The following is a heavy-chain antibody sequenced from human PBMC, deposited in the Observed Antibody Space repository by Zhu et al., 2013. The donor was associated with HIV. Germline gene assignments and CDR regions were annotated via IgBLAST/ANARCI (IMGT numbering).Heavy chain of an antibody. Sequence: EVQLVESGGGLVKPGGSLRLSCVASGFTFRRYTMNWVRQAPGKGLEWVSAISATGDTTYDADSVKGRFTISRDNSKNTLYLQMNSLRAEDTAVYYCAKAVTIFGVIRRNYFYTMDVWGQGTTVTVSS. J-gene: IGHJ6*02. V-gene: IGHV3-23*04. CDR1: GFTFRRYT. D-gene: IGHD3-3*01. CDR3: AKAVTIFGVIRRNYFYTMDV. CDR2: ISATGDTT.